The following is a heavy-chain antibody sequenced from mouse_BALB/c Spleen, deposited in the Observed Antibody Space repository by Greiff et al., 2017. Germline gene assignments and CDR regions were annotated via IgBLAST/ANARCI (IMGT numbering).Heavy chain of an antibody. V-gene: IGHV1S137*01. Sequence: QVQLQQSGAELVRPGVSVKISCKGSGYTFTDYAMHWVKQSHAKSLEWIGVISTYYGDASYNQKFKGKATMTVDKSSSTAYMELARLTSEDSAIYYCARNDYDVSAMDYWGQGTSVTVSS. J-gene: IGHJ4*01. D-gene: IGHD2-4*01. CDR1: GYTFTDYA. CDR2: ISTYYGDA. CDR3: ARNDYDVSAMDY.